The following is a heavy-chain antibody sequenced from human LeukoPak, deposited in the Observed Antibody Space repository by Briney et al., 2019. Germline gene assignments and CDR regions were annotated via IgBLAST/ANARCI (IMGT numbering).Heavy chain of an antibody. V-gene: IGHV1-2*02. D-gene: IGHD2-15*01. J-gene: IGHJ4*02. CDR2: INPNTGDT. CDR3: ARDRAAATYYFDY. CDR1: GYTFTDYH. Sequence: AASVKVSCKVSGYTFTDYHIHWVRQAPGQGPEWMGWINPNTGDTNYAQNFQGGVTMTRDTSISTAYMEVSRLRSDDTVVYYCARDRAAATYYFDYWGQGTLVTVSS.